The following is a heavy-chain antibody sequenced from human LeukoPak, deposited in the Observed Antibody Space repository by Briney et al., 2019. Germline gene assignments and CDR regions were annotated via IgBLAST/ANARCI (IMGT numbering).Heavy chain of an antibody. CDR3: ASQGIAAAGTDDY. J-gene: IGHJ4*02. V-gene: IGHV4-39*07. CDR2: IYYSGST. D-gene: IGHD6-13*01. Sequence: SETLSLTCAVSGGSISSSSYYWGWIRQPPGKGLEWIGSIYYSGSTYYNPSLKSRVTISVDTSKNQFSLKLSSVTAADTAVYYCASQGIAAAGTDDYWGQGTLVTVSS. CDR1: GGSISSSSYY.